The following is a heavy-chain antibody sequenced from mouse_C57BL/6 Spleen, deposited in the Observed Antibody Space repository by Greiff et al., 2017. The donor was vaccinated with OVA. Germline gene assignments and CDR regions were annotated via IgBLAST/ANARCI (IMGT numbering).Heavy chain of an antibody. V-gene: IGHV1-53*01. D-gene: IGHD1-1*01. CDR1: GYTFTSYW. CDR2: INPSNGGT. J-gene: IGHJ3*01. CDR3: ARGHYYGSLWFAY. Sequence: QVQLQQPGTELVKPGASVKLSCKASGYTFTSYWMHWVKQRPGQGLEWIGNINPSNGGTNYNEKFKSKATLTVDKSSSTAYMQLSSLTSEDSAVYFCARGHYYGSLWFAYWGQGTLVTVSA.